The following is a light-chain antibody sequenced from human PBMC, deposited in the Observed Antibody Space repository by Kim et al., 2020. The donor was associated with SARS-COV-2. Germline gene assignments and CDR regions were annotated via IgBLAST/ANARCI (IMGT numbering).Light chain of an antibody. CDR2: DAS. CDR1: QSVRNGY. J-gene: IGKJ5*01. V-gene: IGKV3-20*01. CDR3: QQYTGSPIT. Sequence: SPGERATLSCRASQSVRNGYLAGYQQKPGQAPRLLIYDASSRATGIPDRFSGSGSGTDFTLTISRLEPEDFAVYYCQQYTGSPITFGQGTRLEIK.